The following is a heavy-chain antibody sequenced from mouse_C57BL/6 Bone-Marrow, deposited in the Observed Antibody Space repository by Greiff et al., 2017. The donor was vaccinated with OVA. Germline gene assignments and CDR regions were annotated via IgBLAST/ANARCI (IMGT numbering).Heavy chain of an antibody. Sequence: EVKLQESGPGLVKPSQTVFLTCTVTGISITTGNYRWSWIRQFPGNKLEWIGYIYYSGTITYNPSLTSRTTITRDTPKNQFFLEMNSLTAEDTATYYCARDPTPVPWYFDVWGTGTTVTVSS. CDR3: ARDPTPVPWYFDV. V-gene: IGHV3-5*01. D-gene: IGHD1-1*01. CDR2: IYYSGTI. J-gene: IGHJ1*03. CDR1: GISITTGNYR.